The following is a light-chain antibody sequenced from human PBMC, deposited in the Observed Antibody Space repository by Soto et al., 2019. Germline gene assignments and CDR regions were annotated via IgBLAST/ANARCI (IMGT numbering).Light chain of an antibody. CDR1: QSISNH. Sequence: IQRTHSQSALSASGKGRVIISCRASQSISNHLNWYQQKPGKAPTFLIYASSSLQSGVPSRFCGCASGTAFTLTIISLQPEDFAPYYSQQSYSTPLTFGQGTKVEIK. J-gene: IGKJ1*01. V-gene: IGKV1-39*01. CDR3: QQSYSTPLT. CDR2: ASS.